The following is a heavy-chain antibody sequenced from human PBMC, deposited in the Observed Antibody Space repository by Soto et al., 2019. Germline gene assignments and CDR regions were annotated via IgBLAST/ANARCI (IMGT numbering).Heavy chain of an antibody. J-gene: IGHJ6*02. CDR3: AREGDIVVVPAAIFRYYYGMDV. V-gene: IGHV1-69*01. CDR2: IVPIFGKG. D-gene: IGHD2-2*01. CDR1: GGTFSSYA. Sequence: QVQLVQSGAEVKKPGSSVKVSCKASGGTFSSYAISWVRQAPGQVLEWMGGIVPIFGKGNCAQQFPGRVTITADESTSTAYMELSSLRSEDTAVYYCAREGDIVVVPAAIFRYYYGMDVWGQGTTVTVSS.